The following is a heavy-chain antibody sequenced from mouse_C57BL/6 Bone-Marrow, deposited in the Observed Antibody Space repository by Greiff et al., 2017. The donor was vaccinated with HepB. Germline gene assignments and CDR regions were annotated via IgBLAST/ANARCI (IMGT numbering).Heavy chain of an antibody. J-gene: IGHJ4*01. CDR3: ARGSNYYAMDY. D-gene: IGHD2-5*01. CDR1: GYSITSGYY. V-gene: IGHV3-6*01. CDR2: ISYDGSN. Sequence: ESGPGLVKPSQSLSLTCSVPGYSITSGYYWNWIRQFPGNKLEWMGYISYDGSNNYNPSLKNRISITRDTSKNQFFLKLNSVTTEDTATYYCARGSNYYAMDYWGQGTSVTVSS.